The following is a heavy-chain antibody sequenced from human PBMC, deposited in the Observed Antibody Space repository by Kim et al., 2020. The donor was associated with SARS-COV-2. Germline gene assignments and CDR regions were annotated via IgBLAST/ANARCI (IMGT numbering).Heavy chain of an antibody. D-gene: IGHD6-19*01. V-gene: IGHV1-46*01. Sequence: YAKKFQGRVTMTRDTSTSTVYMELSSLRSEDTAVYYCASALYSSWGYFDYWGQGTLVTVSS. J-gene: IGHJ4*02. CDR3: ASALYSSWGYFDY.